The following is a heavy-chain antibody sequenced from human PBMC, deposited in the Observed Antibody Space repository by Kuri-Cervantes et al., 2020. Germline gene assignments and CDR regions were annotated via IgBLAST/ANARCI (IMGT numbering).Heavy chain of an antibody. CDR1: GGSISSYY. Sequence: SETLSLTCTVSGGSISSYYWSWIRQPPGKGLEWIGYIYYSGSTTYNPSLKSRVTMSVDTSKNQFSLNLSSVTAADTAVFYCARIPAKAIGAVDDWGQGTLVTVSS. D-gene: IGHD2-2*01. CDR2: IYYSGST. CDR3: ARIPAKAIGAVDD. V-gene: IGHV4-59*01. J-gene: IGHJ3*01.